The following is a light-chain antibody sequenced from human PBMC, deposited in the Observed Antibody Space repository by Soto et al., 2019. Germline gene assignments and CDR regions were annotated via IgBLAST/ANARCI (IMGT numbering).Light chain of an antibody. J-gene: IGLJ3*02. CDR2: SNN. CDR3: AAWDDSLRGWV. V-gene: IGLV1-47*02. CDR1: SSNIGSNY. Sequence: QSVLTQPPSASGTPGQRVTISCSGSSSNIGSNYVCWYQHLPGTAPKLLIYSNNQRPSGVPDRFSGSKSGTSASLAISGLRSEDEADYYCAAWDDSLRGWVFGGGTKLTVL.